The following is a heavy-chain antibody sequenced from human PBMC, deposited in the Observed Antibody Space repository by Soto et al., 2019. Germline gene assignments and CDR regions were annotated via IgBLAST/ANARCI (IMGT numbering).Heavy chain of an antibody. J-gene: IGHJ3*02. D-gene: IGHD5-18*01. Sequence: QVQLQESGPGLVKPSGTLSLTCAVSGGSISSSNWWSWVRQPPGKGLEWIGEIYHSGSTNYNPCHKSRVTISVDKSKNQFSLQLSSVTAADTAVYYCAREKAPRGLYSYAQNDAFDIWGQGTMVTVSS. CDR2: IYHSGST. CDR1: GGSISSSNW. CDR3: AREKAPRGLYSYAQNDAFDI. V-gene: IGHV4-4*02.